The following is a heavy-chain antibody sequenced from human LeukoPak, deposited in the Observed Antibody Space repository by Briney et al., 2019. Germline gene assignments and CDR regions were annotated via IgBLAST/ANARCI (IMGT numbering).Heavy chain of an antibody. Sequence: SETLSLTCAVSYYSISSGYYWGWIRQPPGKGPEWIGSINHSGSTYYNPSLKSRATISVDTSKNQFSLKVRSVTAADTAVYYCARNLGYSSLDSWGQGTLVTVSS. J-gene: IGHJ4*02. CDR3: ARNLGYSSLDS. CDR1: YYSISSGYY. V-gene: IGHV4-38-2*01. D-gene: IGHD6-13*01. CDR2: INHSGST.